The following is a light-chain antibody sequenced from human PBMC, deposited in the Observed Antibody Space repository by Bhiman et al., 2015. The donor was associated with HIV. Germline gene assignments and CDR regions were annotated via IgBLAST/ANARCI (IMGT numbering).Light chain of an antibody. CDR3: TSLTSSLTYV. V-gene: IGLV2-14*03. CDR2: DVT. Sequence: QSALTQPASVSGSPGQSITISCTGTGSDVGGYNHVSWYQQHPGKAPKLMIYDVTNRPSGVSNRFSGSKSGNTASLTISGLQAEDEADYYCTSLTSSLTYVFGTGTNVNRP. CDR1: GSDVGGYNH. J-gene: IGLJ1*01.